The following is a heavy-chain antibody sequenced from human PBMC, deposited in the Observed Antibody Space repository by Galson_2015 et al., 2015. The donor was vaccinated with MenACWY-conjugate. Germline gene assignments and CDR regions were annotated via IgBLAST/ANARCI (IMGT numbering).Heavy chain of an antibody. V-gene: IGHV3-11*03. CDR3: ARYSAVVPYYFDY. Sequence: SLRLSCAASEFTFSDCYMSWIRQTPGKGLEWVSYISSSSSYTGYADSVKGRFTISRDNAKNSLYLQMNSLRAEDTAVYYCARYSAVVPYYFDYWGQGTLVTVSS. CDR1: EFTFSDCY. D-gene: IGHD4-23*01. CDR2: ISSSSSYT. J-gene: IGHJ4*02.